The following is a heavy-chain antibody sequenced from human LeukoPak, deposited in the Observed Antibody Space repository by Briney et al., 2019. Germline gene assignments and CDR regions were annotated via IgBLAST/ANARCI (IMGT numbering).Heavy chain of an antibody. Sequence: GGSLRLSCVASGFTFRNYVMSWVRQTPEKGLEWVSAITGDGGGTNHADSVKGRFFISRDNSKNTLYMQMNSLRAEDTAVYYCVKETSSGNFVTIDCWGQGALVTVFS. CDR2: ITGDGGGT. CDR1: GFTFRNYV. CDR3: VKETSSGNFVTIDC. J-gene: IGHJ4*02. D-gene: IGHD1-26*01. V-gene: IGHV3-23*01.